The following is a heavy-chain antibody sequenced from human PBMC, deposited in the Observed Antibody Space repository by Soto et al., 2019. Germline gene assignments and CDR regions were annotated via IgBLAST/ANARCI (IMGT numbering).Heavy chain of an antibody. CDR3: ARDCSGATCPFNY. D-gene: IGHD2-15*01. CDR2: ISAYSGNI. CDR1: GYTFTSYG. V-gene: IGHV1-18*01. Sequence: QVQLVQSGADVKKPGASVKVSCKTSGYTFTSYGTSWVRQVPGQGVEWMGWISAYSGNINYAQKIQDRVTMTTDTSTSKAYMELRSLRSDDTAVYYCARDCSGATCPFNYWGQGTLVTVSS. J-gene: IGHJ4*02.